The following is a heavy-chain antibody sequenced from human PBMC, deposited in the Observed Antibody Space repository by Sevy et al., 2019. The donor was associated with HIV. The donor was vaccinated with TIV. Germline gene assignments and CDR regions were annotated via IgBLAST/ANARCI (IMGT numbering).Heavy chain of an antibody. D-gene: IGHD2-8*01. CDR2: ISYDGTYK. Sequence: GGSLRLSCAVSGFSFSHYAFHWVRQAPGKGLEWVSLISYDGTYKYYADSVKGRFTISRDNSKNTLYLQMNSLRGNDPAVYYCARVAVSYCTKACYHRFDYWVPGALVTVSS. J-gene: IGHJ4*02. CDR1: GFSFSHYA. V-gene: IGHV3-30-3*01. CDR3: ARVAVSYCTKACYHRFDY.